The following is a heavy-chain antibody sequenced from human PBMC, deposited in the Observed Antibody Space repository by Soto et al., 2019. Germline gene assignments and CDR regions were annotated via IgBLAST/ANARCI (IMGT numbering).Heavy chain of an antibody. D-gene: IGHD2-8*01. CDR3: ARGATYADYVEY. Sequence: ASVKVSCKASGYTFTDYFMHWVRQAPGQGLEWMGWINHNSGVTNYAQTVQGMVTMTRDTSISTAYMELTRLRSDDTAIYYCARGATYADYVEYCGQGTLVTVSS. V-gene: IGHV1-2*02. J-gene: IGHJ4*02. CDR2: INHNSGVT. CDR1: GYTFTDYF.